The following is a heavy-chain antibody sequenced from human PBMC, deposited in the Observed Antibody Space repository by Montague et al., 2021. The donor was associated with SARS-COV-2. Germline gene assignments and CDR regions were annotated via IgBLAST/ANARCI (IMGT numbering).Heavy chain of an antibody. Sequence: SETLSLTCAVNGGSFRSYYWSWIRQSPWKGLEWIAEINHSGITNYNPSLKSRVTISVDTSKSQFSLKLSSVTAADTAVYYCARWGLRVATTETYYYFGMDVWGQGITVTVSS. D-gene: IGHD5-12*01. CDR3: ARWGLRVATTETYYYFGMDV. CDR1: GGSFRSYY. J-gene: IGHJ6*02. V-gene: IGHV4-34*01. CDR2: INHSGIT.